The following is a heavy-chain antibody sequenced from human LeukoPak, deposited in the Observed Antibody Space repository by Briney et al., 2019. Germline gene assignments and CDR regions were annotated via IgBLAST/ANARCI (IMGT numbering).Heavy chain of an antibody. CDR3: TSEYSSSPAY. V-gene: IGHV4-39*02. CDR1: GGSITNPTYH. D-gene: IGHD6-6*01. J-gene: IGHJ4*02. Sequence: SGTLSLTCTVSGGSITNPTYHWGWVRQPPGKGLEWIGSIYYNGNSYYNLDLKSRLTLSIDTSNNQFSLKLESVTAADTAVYYCTSEYSSSPAYWGQGTLVTVSS. CDR2: IYYNGNS.